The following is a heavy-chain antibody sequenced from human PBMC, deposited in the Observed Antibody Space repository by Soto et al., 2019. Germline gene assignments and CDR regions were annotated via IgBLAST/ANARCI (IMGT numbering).Heavy chain of an antibody. CDR3: ARAPGNERLDY. Sequence: QVQLQESGPGLVKPSQTLSLTCTVSGAYVNTGGYYWSWVRQYPGKGLEWIGYIYHSGDTYYNPSLKSRLIISVDTSKNHFSLSLSSVTVADTAVYYCARAPGNERLDYWGQGTLVIVSS. D-gene: IGHD1-1*01. CDR1: GAYVNTGGYY. J-gene: IGHJ4*02. CDR2: IYHSGDT. V-gene: IGHV4-31*03.